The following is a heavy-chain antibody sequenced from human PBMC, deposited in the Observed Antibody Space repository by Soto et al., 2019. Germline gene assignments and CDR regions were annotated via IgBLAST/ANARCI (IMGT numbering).Heavy chain of an antibody. CDR2: TYYRSKWYY. CDR1: GDSVSSNSAA. Sequence: SQTLSLTCAISGDSVSSNSAAWNWIRQSPSRGLEWLGRTYYRSKWYYDYAVSVKSRITLNPDTSKNQLSLQLNSVTPEDTAVYYCAREGAQPLQYGGVAFDIWGQGTMVTVSS. D-gene: IGHD2-2*02. V-gene: IGHV6-1*01. CDR3: AREGAQPLQYGGVAFDI. J-gene: IGHJ3*02.